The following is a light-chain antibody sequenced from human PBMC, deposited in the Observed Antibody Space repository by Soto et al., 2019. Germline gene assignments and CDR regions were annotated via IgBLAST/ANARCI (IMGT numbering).Light chain of an antibody. Sequence: EIPMTQSPATLSASIGDIVTISCRASQSISTWLAWYQQKPGKAPKLLIYAASTLQSGVPSRFSGSGSGTDFTLTISSLQPEDFATYYCQQLNSYPITFGQGTRLEIK. CDR1: QSISTW. J-gene: IGKJ5*01. CDR3: QQLNSYPIT. V-gene: IGKV1-5*01. CDR2: AAS.